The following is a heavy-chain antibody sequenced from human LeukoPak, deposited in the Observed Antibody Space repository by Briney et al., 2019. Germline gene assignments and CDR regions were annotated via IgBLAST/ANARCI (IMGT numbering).Heavy chain of an antibody. Sequence: GGSLRLSCAASGFTFSDHYMSWIRQIPGEGLEWVSYISNRGYSTYYADSVKGRFTISRDNAKNSLYLEMQSLRAEDTAVYYCARNKRRFDQWGQGTVVTVSS. CDR1: GFTFSDHY. CDR3: ARNKRRFDQ. CDR2: ISNRGYST. V-gene: IGHV3-11*01. J-gene: IGHJ4*02. D-gene: IGHD1/OR15-1a*01.